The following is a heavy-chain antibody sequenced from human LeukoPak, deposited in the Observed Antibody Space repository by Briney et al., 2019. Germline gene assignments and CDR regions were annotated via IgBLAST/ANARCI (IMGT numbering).Heavy chain of an antibody. V-gene: IGHV4-39*01. CDR1: GGSISGTDYY. CDR3: ARRWSPGRNWFDP. J-gene: IGHJ5*02. D-gene: IGHD3-3*01. CDR2: IYYSGYA. Sequence: SETLSLTCTVSGGSISGTDYYWGWLRPTPGEGLEWIGSIYYSGYAYFSPSLKSRVTISVDTSRNQFSLRVTSVGAADTGVYYCARRWSPGRNWFDPWGQGTQVTLSS.